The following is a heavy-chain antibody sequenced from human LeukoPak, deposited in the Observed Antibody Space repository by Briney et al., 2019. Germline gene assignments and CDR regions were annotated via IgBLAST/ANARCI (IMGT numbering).Heavy chain of an antibody. CDR3: AKVGWELYYFDY. CDR2: INSDGSTT. Sequence: GGSLRLSCAASGFTFSSYWMCWVRQAPGKGLVWVSRINSDGSTTNYADSVKGRFTISRDNAKNTLYLQMNSLRAEDTAVYYCAKVGWELYYFDYWGQGTLVTVSS. J-gene: IGHJ4*02. D-gene: IGHD1-26*01. CDR1: GFTFSSYW. V-gene: IGHV3-74*01.